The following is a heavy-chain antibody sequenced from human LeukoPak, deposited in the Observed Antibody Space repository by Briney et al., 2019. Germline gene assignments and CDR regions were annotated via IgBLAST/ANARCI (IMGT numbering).Heavy chain of an antibody. J-gene: IGHJ4*02. CDR1: GGSISSSTYY. D-gene: IGHD3-16*01. V-gene: IGHV4-39*07. CDR2: IYYSGST. CDR3: TSEMISYYFDH. Sequence: SETLSLTCTVSGGSISSSTYYWGWTRQPPGKGLEWIGSIYYSGSTYYNPSLKSRVTISVDTSKNQFSLKLSSVTVADTAVYYCTSEMISYYFDHWGQGTLVTVSS.